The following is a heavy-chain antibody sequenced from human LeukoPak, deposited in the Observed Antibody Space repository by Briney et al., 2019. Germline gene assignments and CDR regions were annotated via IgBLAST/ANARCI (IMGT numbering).Heavy chain of an antibody. D-gene: IGHD3-3*01. J-gene: IGHJ4*02. Sequence: GGSLRLSCAASGFTVSSNYMSWVRQAPGKGLDRVSVIYSGGSTYYADSVKGRFTISRDNSKNTLYLQMNSLRAEDTAVYYCARVRYDFWSGYYLDYWGQGTLVTVSS. CDR3: ARVRYDFWSGYYLDY. CDR1: GFTVSSNY. CDR2: IYSGGST. V-gene: IGHV3-66*01.